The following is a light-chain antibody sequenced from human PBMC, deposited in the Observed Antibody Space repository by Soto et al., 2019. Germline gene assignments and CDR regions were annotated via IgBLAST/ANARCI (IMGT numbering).Light chain of an antibody. Sequence: DIQLTQSPSFLSASVGDRVTITCRASQGISSYLAWYQQKPGKAPKVLIYAASTLQSGVPSRFSGSGSGTEFTLTISSLQPEDYATYYCLQHNDYPPTFGQGTKVEI. CDR3: LQHNDYPPT. V-gene: IGKV1-9*01. CDR1: QGISSY. J-gene: IGKJ1*01. CDR2: AAS.